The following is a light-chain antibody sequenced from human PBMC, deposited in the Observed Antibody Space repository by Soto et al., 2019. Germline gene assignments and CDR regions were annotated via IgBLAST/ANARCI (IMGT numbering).Light chain of an antibody. CDR1: QSVSSSY. V-gene: IGKV3-20*01. CDR2: GAS. J-gene: IGKJ2*01. CDR3: LQYGSSPYT. Sequence: DIVLTQSPGTLSLSPGERATLSCRASQSVSSSYLAWYQQKPCQAPRPLIYGASSMATGIPDRFSGSGSGTDFTLTISRLEPEDIAVYYCLQYGSSPYTFGQGTKLQIK.